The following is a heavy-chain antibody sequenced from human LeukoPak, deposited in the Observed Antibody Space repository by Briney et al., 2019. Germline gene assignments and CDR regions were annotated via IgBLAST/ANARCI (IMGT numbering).Heavy chain of an antibody. Sequence: PGGSLRLSRAASGFTFSSFDMHWVRQGTGKGLEWVSTIGPGGDTYYSDSVKGRFTISRENAKNSLYLQMNSLRAGDTAVYYCARGEDASGSYYGYWGQGTLVTVSS. CDR2: IGPGGDT. CDR1: GFTFSSFD. D-gene: IGHD3-10*01. V-gene: IGHV3-13*01. CDR3: ARGEDASGSYYGY. J-gene: IGHJ4*02.